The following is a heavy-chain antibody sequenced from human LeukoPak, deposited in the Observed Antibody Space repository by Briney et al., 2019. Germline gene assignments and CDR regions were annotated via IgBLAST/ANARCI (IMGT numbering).Heavy chain of an antibody. CDR3: ARQGGLYFSI. CDR2: IYYSGST. CDR1: GGSISSYY. D-gene: IGHD2-2*02. V-gene: IGHV4-59*08. Sequence: SETLSLTCTVSGGSISSYYWSWIRQPPGKRLEWIGHIYYSGSTNYNPSLKSRVTISVDTSKNQFSLKLSSVTAADTAVYYCARQGGLYFSIWGQRTMVTVSS. J-gene: IGHJ3*02.